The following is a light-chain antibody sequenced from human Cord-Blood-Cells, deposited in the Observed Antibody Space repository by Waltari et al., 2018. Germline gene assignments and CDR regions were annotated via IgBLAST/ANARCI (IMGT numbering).Light chain of an antibody. V-gene: IGKV1-39*01. J-gene: IGKJ4*01. Sequence: DIQMTQSPSSLSASVGDRVTITCRASQSISSYLNWYQQKPGKAPKLLIYAASSLQSRVPSRFSGSGSGTDFTLTISSLQPEDFPTYYCQQSYSTPLTFGGGTKVEIK. CDR3: QQSYSTPLT. CDR2: AAS. CDR1: QSISSY.